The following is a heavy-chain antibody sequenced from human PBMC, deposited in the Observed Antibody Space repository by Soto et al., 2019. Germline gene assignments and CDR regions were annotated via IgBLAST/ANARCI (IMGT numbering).Heavy chain of an antibody. CDR1: GGSISSYY. CDR2: IYYSGST. CDR3: ARRYGGSIDY. V-gene: IGHV4-59*08. Sequence: SETLSLTCTVSGGSISSYYWSWIRQPPGKGLEWIGYIYYSGSTNYNPSLNSRVTISVDTSKNQFSLKLSSVTAADTAVYYCARRYGGSIDYWGQGTLVTVSS. J-gene: IGHJ4*02. D-gene: IGHD2-15*01.